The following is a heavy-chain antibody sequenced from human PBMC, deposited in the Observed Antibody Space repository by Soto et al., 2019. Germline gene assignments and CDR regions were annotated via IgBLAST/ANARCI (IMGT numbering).Heavy chain of an antibody. CDR1: GGSISSYY. Sequence: PSETLSLTCTVSGGSISSYYWSWIRQPPGKGLEWTGYIYYSGSTNYNPSLKSRVTISVDTSKNQFSLKLSSVTAADTAVYYCARDLYYYDSSGYTPWFDPWGQGTLVTVSS. V-gene: IGHV4-59*01. CDR2: IYYSGST. CDR3: ARDLYYYDSSGYTPWFDP. D-gene: IGHD3-22*01. J-gene: IGHJ5*02.